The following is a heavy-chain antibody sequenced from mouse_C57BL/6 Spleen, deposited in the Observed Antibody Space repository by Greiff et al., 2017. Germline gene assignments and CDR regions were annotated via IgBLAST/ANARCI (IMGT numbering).Heavy chain of an antibody. D-gene: IGHD2-5*01. J-gene: IGHJ1*03. Sequence: QVQLQQPGAELVRPGSSVKLSCKASGYTFTSYWMDWVKQRPGQGLEWIGNIYPSDSETHYNQKFKDKATLTVDKSSSTAYMQLSSLTSEDSAVYYCAKGYSNLYFDVWGTGTTVTVSS. CDR1: GYTFTSYW. V-gene: IGHV1-61*01. CDR3: AKGYSNLYFDV. CDR2: IYPSDSET.